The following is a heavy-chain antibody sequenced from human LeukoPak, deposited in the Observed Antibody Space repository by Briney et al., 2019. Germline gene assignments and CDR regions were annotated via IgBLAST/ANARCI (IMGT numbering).Heavy chain of an antibody. Sequence: SETLSLTCTVSGGSISSYYWSWIRQPPGKGLEWIGYIYYSGSTNYNPSLKSRVTISVDTSKNQFALKLSSVTAADTAVYYCARDQEGFDYWGQGTLVTVSS. CDR1: GGSISSYY. J-gene: IGHJ4*02. V-gene: IGHV4-59*01. CDR2: IYYSGST. CDR3: ARDQEGFDY.